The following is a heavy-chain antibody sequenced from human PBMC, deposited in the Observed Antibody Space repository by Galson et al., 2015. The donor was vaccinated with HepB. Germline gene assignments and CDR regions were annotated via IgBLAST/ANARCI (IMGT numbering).Heavy chain of an antibody. CDR3: ARSPVRGLTVTSLPDY. D-gene: IGHD4-17*01. CDR2: ISYDGSNK. CDR1: GFTFSSYA. V-gene: IGHV3-30*04. Sequence: SLRLSCAASGFTFSSYAMNWVRQTPGKGLEWVAVISYDGSNKYYADSVKGRFTISRDNSKNTLYLQINSLRADDTAVYYCARSPVRGLTVTSLPDYWGQGTLVTVSS. J-gene: IGHJ4*02.